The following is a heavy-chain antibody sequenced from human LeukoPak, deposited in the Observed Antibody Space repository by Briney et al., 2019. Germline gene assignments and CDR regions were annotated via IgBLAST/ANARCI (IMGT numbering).Heavy chain of an antibody. J-gene: IGHJ5*02. V-gene: IGHV4-61*02. Sequence: SETLSLTCTVSGGSISSGSYYWSWIRQPAGKGLEWIGRIYTSGSTNYSPSLKSRVTISVDTSKNQFSLKLSSVTAADTAVYYCARDYRWFDPWGQGTLVTVSS. D-gene: IGHD1-14*01. CDR1: GGSISSGSYY. CDR3: ARDYRWFDP. CDR2: IYTSGST.